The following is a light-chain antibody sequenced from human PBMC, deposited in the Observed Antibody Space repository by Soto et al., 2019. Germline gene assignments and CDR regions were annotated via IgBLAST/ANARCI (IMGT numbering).Light chain of an antibody. CDR3: ISYTSTSTLV. V-gene: IGLV2-14*01. CDR2: EVN. J-gene: IGLJ1*01. CDR1: SSDIGGYSY. Sequence: QSALTQPASVSGSPGQSITISCTGTSSDIGGYSYVSWYQQHPGKAPKLMIYEVNNRPSGISDRFSGSKSGNTASLTISGLQAEDEADYYCISYTSTSTLVFGTGTKAPS.